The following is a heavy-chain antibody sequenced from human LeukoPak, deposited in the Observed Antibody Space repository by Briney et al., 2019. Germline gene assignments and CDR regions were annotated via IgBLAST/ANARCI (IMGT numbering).Heavy chain of an antibody. CDR2: INAGNGNT. D-gene: IGHD6-19*01. CDR3: ARESGSSGWTFDP. Sequence: ASVKISCKASGYTFTSYAMHWVRQAPGQRLEWMGWINAGNGNTKYSQKFQGRVTITRDTSASTAYMELSSLRSEDTAVYYCARESGSSGWTFDPWGQGTLVTVSS. CDR1: GYTFTSYA. V-gene: IGHV1-3*01. J-gene: IGHJ5*02.